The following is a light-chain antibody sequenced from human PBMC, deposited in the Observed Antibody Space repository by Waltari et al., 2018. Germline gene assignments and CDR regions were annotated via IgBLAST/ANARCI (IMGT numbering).Light chain of an antibody. Sequence: EIVMTQSPATLSVSPGERATLSCRASQSVSSNLAWYQQKPGQAPRLLIYGASTRATGIPARFSGSGSGTEFTLTISSLQSEDFAVYYCQHFKTFGQGTKVEIK. CDR2: GAS. CDR1: QSVSSN. CDR3: QHFKT. J-gene: IGKJ1*01. V-gene: IGKV3-15*01.